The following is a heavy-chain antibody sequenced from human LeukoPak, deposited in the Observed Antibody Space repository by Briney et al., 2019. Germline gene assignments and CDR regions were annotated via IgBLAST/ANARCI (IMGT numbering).Heavy chain of an antibody. CDR1: GFTFSSYA. D-gene: IGHD3-3*01. CDR3: AKEGLESPHFDY. Sequence: GGSLRLSCAASGFTFSSYAMSWVRQAPGKGLEWVSAISGSGGSTYYADPVKGRFTISRDNTKNTLYLQMNSLRAEDTAVYYCAKEGLESPHFDYWGQGTLVTVSS. J-gene: IGHJ4*02. CDR2: ISGSGGST. V-gene: IGHV3-23*01.